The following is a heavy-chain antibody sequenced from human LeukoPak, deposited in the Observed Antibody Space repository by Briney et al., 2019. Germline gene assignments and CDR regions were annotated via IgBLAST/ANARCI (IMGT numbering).Heavy chain of an antibody. CDR2: IYYTGST. V-gene: IGHV4-39*01. D-gene: IGHD6-13*01. Sequence: PSETLSLTCTVSGGSIGSTSYFWGWIRQPPGKGLEWIGNIYYTGSTYYNPSLKSRVSVSVDTSKNQFSLKLSSVTAADTAVYYCARHDRYGSTRYMNWFYPWGQGTLVTVSS. CDR3: ARHDRYGSTRYMNWFYP. J-gene: IGHJ5*02. CDR1: GGSIGSTSYF.